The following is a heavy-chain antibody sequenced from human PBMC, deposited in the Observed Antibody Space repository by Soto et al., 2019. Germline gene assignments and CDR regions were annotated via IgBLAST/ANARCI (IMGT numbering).Heavy chain of an antibody. Sequence: GGSLRLSCAASGFTFSTYSMNWVRQAPGKGLEWVAVIWYDGSNKYYADSVKGRFTISRDNSKNTLYLQMNSLRAEDTAVYYCAKVSSSWPNDAFDIWGQGTMVTVSS. CDR1: GFTFSTYS. D-gene: IGHD6-13*01. J-gene: IGHJ3*02. CDR3: AKVSSSWPNDAFDI. V-gene: IGHV3-33*06. CDR2: IWYDGSNK.